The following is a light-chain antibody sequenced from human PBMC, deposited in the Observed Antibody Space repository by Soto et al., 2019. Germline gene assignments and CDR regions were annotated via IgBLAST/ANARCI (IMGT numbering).Light chain of an antibody. CDR2: GAS. J-gene: IGKJ4*01. V-gene: IGKV1-6*01. CDR3: QQSYSTPPLT. CDR1: QGIRND. Sequence: AIQMTQSPSSLSASVGDRVTMTFRVSQGIRNDLGWYQQQSGKAPKLLIYGASSLQSGVPSRFSGSGSGTDFTLTISSLQPEDFATYYCQQSYSTPPLTFGGGTKVDI.